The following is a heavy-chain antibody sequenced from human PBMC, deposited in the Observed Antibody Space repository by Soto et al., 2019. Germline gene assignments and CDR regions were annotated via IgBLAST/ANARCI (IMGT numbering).Heavy chain of an antibody. CDR1: GFTFSSYA. Sequence: GGSLRLSCAASGFTFSSYAMSWVRQAPGKGLEWVSAISGSGGSTYYADSVKGRFTISRDNSKNTLYLQMNSLRAEDTAVYYCAQSGRWNGYSGHAYDPWGQGTLVTVSS. J-gene: IGHJ5*02. V-gene: IGHV3-23*01. CDR2: ISGSGGST. CDR3: AQSGRWNGYSGHAYDP. D-gene: IGHD5-12*01.